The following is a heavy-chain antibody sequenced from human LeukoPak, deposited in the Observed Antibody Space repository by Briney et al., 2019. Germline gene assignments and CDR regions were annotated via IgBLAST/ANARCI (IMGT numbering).Heavy chain of an antibody. CDR3: GRDRS. J-gene: IGHJ4*02. Sequence: GGSLRLSCAASGFTLSSYSMNWVRQAPGKGLEWVSSISSSSSYIYYAHSVKGRFTISRDNAKNSLYLQMNCLRAEYTAVYYCGRDRSWGQGTLVTVSS. CDR1: GFTLSSYS. CDR2: ISSSSSYI. V-gene: IGHV3-21*01.